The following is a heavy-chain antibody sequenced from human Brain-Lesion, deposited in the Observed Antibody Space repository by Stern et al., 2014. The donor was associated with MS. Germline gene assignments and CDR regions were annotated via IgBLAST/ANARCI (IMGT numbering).Heavy chain of an antibody. V-gene: IGHV5-51*01. D-gene: IGHD6-6*01. Sequence: VQLVQSGAEVKKPGESLKISCKGSGYRFTSNWIGWVRQKPGQGLERLGIIWPGDSDTRYSRSFQGQVTISADKSISTAYLQWSSLQASDTAMYYCARRGDSSSSGFDYWGQGTLVIVSS. CDR1: GYRFTSNW. CDR3: ARRGDSSSSGFDY. J-gene: IGHJ4*02. CDR2: IWPGDSDT.